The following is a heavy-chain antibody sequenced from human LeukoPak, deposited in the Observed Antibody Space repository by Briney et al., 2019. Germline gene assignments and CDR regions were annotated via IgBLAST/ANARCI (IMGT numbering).Heavy chain of an antibody. CDR3: ADFGSGSYIFDY. D-gene: IGHD3-10*01. V-gene: IGHV3-23*01. CDR2: ISRNSAT. J-gene: IGHJ4*02. Sequence: GGSLRLSWVASEFAFSDYAMSWVRQAPGKGPEWVSTISRNSATWYAGSVMGRFTISRDNSKSTLYMQTNSLRGEDTALYYCADFGSGSYIFDYWGQGSLVTVSS. CDR1: EFAFSDYA.